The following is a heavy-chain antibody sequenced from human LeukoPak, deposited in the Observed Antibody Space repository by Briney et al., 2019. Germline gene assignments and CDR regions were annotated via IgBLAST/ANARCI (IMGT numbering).Heavy chain of an antibody. J-gene: IGHJ5*02. D-gene: IGHD3-9*01. CDR1: GFTFSDYY. Sequence: GGSLRLSCAASGFTFSDYYMSWIRQAPGKGLEWVSYISSSGSTIYYADSVKGRFTISRDNAKNSLYLQMNSLRAEDTAVYYCARGNYDILTGYEYNWFDPWGQGTLVTVSS. V-gene: IGHV3-11*04. CDR3: ARGNYDILTGYEYNWFDP. CDR2: ISSSGSTI.